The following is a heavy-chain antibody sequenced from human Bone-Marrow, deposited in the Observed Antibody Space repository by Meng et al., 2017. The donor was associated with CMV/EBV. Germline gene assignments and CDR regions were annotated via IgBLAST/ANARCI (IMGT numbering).Heavy chain of an antibody. CDR3: ARPAGTTGTDYGMDV. D-gene: IGHD1-7*01. Sequence: SAMVSCKASGGTFSSYAISWVRQAPGQGLEWMGGIIPILGIANYAQKFQGRVTITADKSTSTAYMELSSLRSEDTAVYYCARPAGTTGTDYGMDVWGQGTTVSVSS. V-gene: IGHV1-69*10. CDR1: GGTFSSYA. J-gene: IGHJ6*02. CDR2: IIPILGIA.